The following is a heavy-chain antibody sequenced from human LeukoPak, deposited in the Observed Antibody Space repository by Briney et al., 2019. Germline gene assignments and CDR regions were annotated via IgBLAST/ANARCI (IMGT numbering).Heavy chain of an antibody. V-gene: IGHV3-7*01. CDR3: ARMWERAATDY. CDR1: GFTFSSYW. Sequence: PGGSLRLSGAVSGFTFSSYWMSWVRQAPGKGLEWVANIKQDGGETFYVDSVKGRFTISRDNAKNSLYLQMNSLRAEDTAVYYCARMWERAATDYWGQGTLVTVSS. CDR2: IKQDGGET. D-gene: IGHD1-26*01. J-gene: IGHJ4*02.